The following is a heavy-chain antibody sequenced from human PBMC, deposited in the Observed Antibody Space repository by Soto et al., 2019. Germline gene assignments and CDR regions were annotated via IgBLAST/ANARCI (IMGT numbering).Heavy chain of an antibody. V-gene: IGHV1-69*04. CDR1: GDTFSTYT. D-gene: IGHD3-9*01. CDR2: LVPILDIT. CDR3: ARGFTIPSDD. J-gene: IGHJ4*02. Sequence: QVQLVQSGAEVKKPGSSVKVSCQASGDTFSTYTISWVRQAPGQGLEWMGRLVPILDITDYAQKFQTRVTFSADKSTNTAYMELNSLRSEDTALYYCARGFTIPSDDWGQGTLITVSS.